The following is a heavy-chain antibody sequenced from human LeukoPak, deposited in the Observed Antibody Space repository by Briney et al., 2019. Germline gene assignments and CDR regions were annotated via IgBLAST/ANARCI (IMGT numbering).Heavy chain of an antibody. J-gene: IGHJ4*02. CDR2: IYHSGST. D-gene: IGHD3-10*01. V-gene: IGHV4-4*02. Sequence: SETLSLTCAVSGGSISSSNWWSWVRQPARKGLEWIGEIYHSGSTNYNPSLKSRVTISVDKSKNQFSLKLSSVTAADTAVYYCARVAPALAYYYGSGSYPKAHFDYWGQGTLVTVSS. CDR3: ARVAPALAYYYGSGSYPKAHFDY. CDR1: GGSISSSNW.